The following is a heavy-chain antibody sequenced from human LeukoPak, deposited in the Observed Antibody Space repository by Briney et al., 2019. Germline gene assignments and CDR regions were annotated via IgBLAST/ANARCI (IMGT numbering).Heavy chain of an antibody. CDR2: ISGSASRT. J-gene: IGHJ4*02. Sequence: GGSLRLSCAASGFSFSISAMTWVRQATGKGLEWVSGISGSASRTDYADSVKGRFTISRDSSKNTLYLQMNSLRAEDTAFYYCAKREPSGYSSYWGKGTLVTVSS. V-gene: IGHV3-23*01. D-gene: IGHD6-13*01. CDR1: GFSFSISA. CDR3: AKREPSGYSSY.